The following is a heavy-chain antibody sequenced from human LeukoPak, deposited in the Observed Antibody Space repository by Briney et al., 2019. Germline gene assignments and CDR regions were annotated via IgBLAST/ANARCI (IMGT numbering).Heavy chain of an antibody. D-gene: IGHD5-18*01. Sequence: SETLSLTCTVSGGSISSSSYYWGWIRQSPGKGLEWIGSIYYSGSTYYNPSLKSRVTIPVDTSKNQFSLKLSSVTAADTAVYYCARLRNIAMIKDWSSFHFDYWGQGTLVTVSS. CDR3: ARLRNIAMIKDWSSFHFDY. CDR1: GGSISSSSYY. V-gene: IGHV4-39*01. J-gene: IGHJ4*02. CDR2: IYYSGST.